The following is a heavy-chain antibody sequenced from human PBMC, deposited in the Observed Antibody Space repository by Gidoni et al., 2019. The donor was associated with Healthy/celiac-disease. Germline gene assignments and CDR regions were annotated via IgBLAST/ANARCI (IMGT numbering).Heavy chain of an antibody. D-gene: IGHD3-9*01. CDR1: GGSFSGYY. J-gene: IGHJ4*02. V-gene: IGHV4-34*01. CDR2: INHSGST. CDR3: ARGPNILTGYYSIDY. Sequence: QVQLQQWGAGLLKPSEPLSLTCAVYGGSFSGYYWSWIRQPPGKGLEWIGEINHSGSTNYNPSLKSRVTISVDTSENQFSLKLSSVTAADTAVYYCARGPNILTGYYSIDYWGQGTLVTVSS.